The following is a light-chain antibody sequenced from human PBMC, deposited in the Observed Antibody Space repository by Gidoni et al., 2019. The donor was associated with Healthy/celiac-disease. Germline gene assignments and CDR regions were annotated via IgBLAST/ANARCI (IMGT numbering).Light chain of an antibody. V-gene: IGKV3-11*01. Sequence: EIVLTQSPATLSLSPGERATLSCRASQSVSSYLAWYQQRPGQAPRLLIYDASNRATGIPARFSGSGSGTDFTLTISSLEPGDFAVYYCQQRSNWLTFGGXTKVEIK. CDR3: QQRSNWLT. CDR2: DAS. J-gene: IGKJ4*01. CDR1: QSVSSY.